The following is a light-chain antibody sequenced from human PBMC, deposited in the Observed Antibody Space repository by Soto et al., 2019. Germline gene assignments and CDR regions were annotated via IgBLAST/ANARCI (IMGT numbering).Light chain of an antibody. Sequence: EIVMTQSPATLSVSPGERATLSCRASQSISSNLAWYQQKPGQAPRLLVFRTSSRATGFPARFSGSGSGTEFNLTISSLQSEDFGVYYCQQFNNWPHTFGQGTRLEIK. J-gene: IGKJ2*01. V-gene: IGKV3-15*01. CDR3: QQFNNWPHT. CDR1: QSISSN. CDR2: RTS.